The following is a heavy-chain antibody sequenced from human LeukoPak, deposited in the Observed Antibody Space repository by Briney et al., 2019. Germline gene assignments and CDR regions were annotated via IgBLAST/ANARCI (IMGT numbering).Heavy chain of an antibody. D-gene: IGHD6-19*01. CDR3: ARARGAVAIDY. J-gene: IGHJ4*02. CDR2: INHSGNT. V-gene: IGHV4-34*01. CDR1: GETFSGYF. Sequence: SETLSLTCAVYGETFSGYFWSWIRQPPGKGLEWIGEINHSGNTNYNPSLKSRVILSVDTSKNQFSLKLNSVTAAGTAIYYCARARGAVAIDYWGQGTLVTVSS.